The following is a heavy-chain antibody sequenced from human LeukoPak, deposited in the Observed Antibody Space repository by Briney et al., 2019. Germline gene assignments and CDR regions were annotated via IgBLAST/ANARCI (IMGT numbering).Heavy chain of an antibody. CDR2: INTNTGNP. CDR3: ARDYSNAGLDY. Sequence: ASVKVSCKTSGGTFSSYAISWVRQAPGQGLEWMGWINTNTGNPTYAQGFTGRFVFSLDTSVSTAYLQISSLKAEDTAVYYCARDYSNAGLDYWGQGTLVTVSS. V-gene: IGHV7-4-1*02. J-gene: IGHJ4*02. CDR1: GGTFSSYA. D-gene: IGHD4-11*01.